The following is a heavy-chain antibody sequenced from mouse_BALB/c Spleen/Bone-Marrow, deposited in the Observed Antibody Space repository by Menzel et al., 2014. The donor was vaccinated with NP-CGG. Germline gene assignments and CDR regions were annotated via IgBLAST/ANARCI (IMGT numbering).Heavy chain of an antibody. CDR3: AREKYGNYYAMDY. D-gene: IGHD2-10*02. J-gene: IGHJ4*01. CDR2: IWRDGST. Sequence: VQGVESGPGLVAPSQSLSITCTVSGFSLTGYGVNRVRQPPGKGLEWLGMIWRDGSTDYNSALKSRLSISKDNSKSQVFLKMNSLQTDDTARYYCAREKYGNYYAMDYWGQGTSVTVSS. V-gene: IGHV2-6-7*01. CDR1: GFSLTGYG.